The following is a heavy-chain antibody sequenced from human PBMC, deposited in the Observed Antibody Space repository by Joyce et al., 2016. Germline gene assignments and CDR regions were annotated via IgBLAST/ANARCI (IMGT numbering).Heavy chain of an antibody. Sequence: DVQLVESGGNLVRPGGSLRLSCAACGFSFSNYWMHWVRQAPGKGLVLVSHISSDGSNTRYVDSVKGRFTVSRDNAKTTLFLQMDSLRVEDTGVYYCARDNLGSVDYWGQGTLVTVSS. CDR2: ISSDGSNT. J-gene: IGHJ4*02. D-gene: IGHD3-16*01. V-gene: IGHV3-74*01. CDR1: GFSFSNYW. CDR3: ARDNLGSVDY.